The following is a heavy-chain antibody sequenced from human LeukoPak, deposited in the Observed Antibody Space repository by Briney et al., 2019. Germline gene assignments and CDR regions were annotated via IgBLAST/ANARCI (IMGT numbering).Heavy chain of an antibody. CDR3: ARVGTRGCSGGSCYPPRDNWFDP. D-gene: IGHD2-15*01. J-gene: IGHJ5*02. CDR2: INPKSGGT. Sequence: GASVKVSCKASGYTFTGYYMHWVRQAPGQGLEWMGWINPKSGGTNYAQKFQGRVTMTRDTSISTAYMELSRLRSDDTAVYYCARVGTRGCSGGSCYPPRDNWFDPWGQGTLVTVSS. CDR1: GYTFTGYY. V-gene: IGHV1-2*02.